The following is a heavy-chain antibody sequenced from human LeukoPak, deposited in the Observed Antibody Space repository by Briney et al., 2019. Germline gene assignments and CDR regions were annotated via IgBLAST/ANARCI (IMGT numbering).Heavy chain of an antibody. D-gene: IGHD6-13*01. CDR1: GFTFDDYG. CDR3: ARDLSSNWYNFAY. Sequence: GGSLRLSCVDSGFTFDDYGMSWVRQLPGKGLEWVAGINWDDGSTFYADSVKGRFIISRDNAKNSLFLQMNSLRVEDTALYYCARDLSSNWYNFAYWGQGTLVTVSS. J-gene: IGHJ4*02. V-gene: IGHV3-20*04. CDR2: INWDDGST.